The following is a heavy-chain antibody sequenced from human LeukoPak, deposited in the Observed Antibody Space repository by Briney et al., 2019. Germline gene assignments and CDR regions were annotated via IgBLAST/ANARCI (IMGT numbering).Heavy chain of an antibody. CDR2: ISGSGDST. V-gene: IGHV3-23*01. CDR3: GRLRGYNDYDNLDY. CDR1: AFTFNTHG. Sequence: GTLRLSRAAPAFTFNTHGMSWVRQAPGKGPGGGSAISGSGDSTHYADSVKGRFTISRDNSKNTLYLQMNSLRAEDTAVYYCGRLRGYNDYDNLDYWGQGTLVTVSS. J-gene: IGHJ4*02. D-gene: IGHD5-12*01.